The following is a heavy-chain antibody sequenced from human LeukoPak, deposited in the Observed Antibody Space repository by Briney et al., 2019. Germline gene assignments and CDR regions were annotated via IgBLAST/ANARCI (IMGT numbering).Heavy chain of an antibody. Sequence: GGSLRLSCEASGFTFSTYPMHWVRQAPDKGLEWVAMISYHGSNEYYADSVKGRFTISRDNSKNTLYLQMNNPRVENTAMYYCARVHDSTGYYHYFDSWGQGTLVTVSS. D-gene: IGHD3-22*01. CDR3: ARVHDSTGYYHYFDS. V-gene: IGHV3-30*04. CDR2: ISYHGSNE. J-gene: IGHJ4*02. CDR1: GFTFSTYP.